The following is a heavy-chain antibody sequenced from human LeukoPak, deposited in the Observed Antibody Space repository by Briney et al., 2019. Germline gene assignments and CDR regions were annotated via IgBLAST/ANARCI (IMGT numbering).Heavy chain of an antibody. Sequence: PSETLSLTCTVSGGSISSSSYYWGWIRQPPGKGLEWIGSIYYSGSSYYNPSLMSRVTISVDTSKNRFSLKLSSVTAADTAVYYCARNIVATIGAFDIWGQGTMVTVSS. CDR1: GGSISSSSYY. V-gene: IGHV4-39*01. CDR2: IYYSGSS. D-gene: IGHD5-12*01. J-gene: IGHJ3*02. CDR3: ARNIVATIGAFDI.